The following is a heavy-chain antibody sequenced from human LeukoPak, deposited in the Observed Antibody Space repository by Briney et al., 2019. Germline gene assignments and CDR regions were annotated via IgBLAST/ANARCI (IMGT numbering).Heavy chain of an antibody. V-gene: IGHV3-7*01. CDR1: EFSFSSFW. CDR2: IKQDGSEK. Sequence: GGSLRLSCAASEFSFSSFWMSWVRQAPGKGLEWVANIKQDGSEKYYVDSVKGRFTISRDNAENSLYLQMNRLRVEDTAVYYCARDQYGPLDPWGQGTLVTVSS. J-gene: IGHJ5*02. CDR3: ARDQYGPLDP. D-gene: IGHD2/OR15-2a*01.